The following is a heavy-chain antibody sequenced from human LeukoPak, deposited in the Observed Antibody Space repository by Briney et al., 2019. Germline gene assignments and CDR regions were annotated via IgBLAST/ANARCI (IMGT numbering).Heavy chain of an antibody. Sequence: ASVKVSCKASGYTFSVYSMHWVRQAPGQGLEWMGWINPNSGGANYAQKFQGRVTLTRDTSISTAYMELSNLRSDDTAVYYCARDRVGTDPNWFDPWGQGTQVIVSS. CDR1: GYTFSVYS. J-gene: IGHJ5*02. D-gene: IGHD1/OR15-1a*01. CDR2: INPNSGGA. V-gene: IGHV1-2*02. CDR3: ARDRVGTDPNWFDP.